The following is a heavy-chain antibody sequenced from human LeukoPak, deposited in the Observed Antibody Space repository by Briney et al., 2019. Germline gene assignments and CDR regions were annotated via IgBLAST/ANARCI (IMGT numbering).Heavy chain of an antibody. CDR1: GGSISTYY. CDR2: IFHSGAT. V-gene: IGHV4-59*01. J-gene: IGHJ4*02. D-gene: IGHD3-3*02. Sequence: SGTLPLTCTVSGGSISTYYWSWIRQPPGKGLEWIGYIFHSGATNYSPSLRSRVTMSVDTSKNQFSLRLRSVTAADTAVYFCARDASLGPFDSWGKGIQVTVSS. CDR3: ARDASLGPFDS.